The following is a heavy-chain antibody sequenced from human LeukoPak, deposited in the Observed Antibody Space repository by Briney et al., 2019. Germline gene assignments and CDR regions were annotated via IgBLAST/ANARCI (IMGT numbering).Heavy chain of an antibody. J-gene: IGHJ6*03. D-gene: IGHD3-3*01. CDR2: ISNSGGST. V-gene: IGHV3-23*01. CDR1: GFTFIAYA. Sequence: GGSLRLSCAASGFTFIAYAMTWVRQAPGKGLEWVSSISNSGGSTYYADSVRGRFTISRDNAKNSLYLQMNSLRAEDTAVYYCARVFADLVYYYYYYMDVWGKGTTVTVSS. CDR3: ARVFADLVYYYYYYMDV.